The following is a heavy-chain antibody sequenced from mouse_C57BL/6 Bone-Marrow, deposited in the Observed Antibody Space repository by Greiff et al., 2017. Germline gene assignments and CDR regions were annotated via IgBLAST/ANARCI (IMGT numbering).Heavy chain of an antibody. CDR1: GYTFTDYY. Sequence: EVQLQQSGPELVKPGASVQISCKASGYTFTDYYMNWVKQSHGKSLEWIGDINPNNGGTSYNQKFKGKDTLTVDKSSSTAYMELRSLTSEDSAVYYCARRDGYYAMDYWGQGTSVTVSS. D-gene: IGHD2-3*01. CDR3: ARRDGYYAMDY. J-gene: IGHJ4*01. V-gene: IGHV1-26*01. CDR2: INPNNGGT.